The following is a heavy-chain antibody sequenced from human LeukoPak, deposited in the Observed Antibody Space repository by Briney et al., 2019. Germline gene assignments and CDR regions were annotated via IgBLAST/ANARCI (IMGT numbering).Heavy chain of an antibody. V-gene: IGHV3-30*18. CDR2: ISHDGVNK. CDR1: GFVFRSYG. D-gene: IGHD3-3*01. Sequence: PGKSLRLSCAASGFVFRSYGMHWVRQAPGKGLEWLALISHDGVNKYYTDSVKGRFTISRDNSKNTLYLQINNPRVEDTAVYYCAKRYYDFPLDYWGQGTLVTVSS. J-gene: IGHJ4*02. CDR3: AKRYYDFPLDY.